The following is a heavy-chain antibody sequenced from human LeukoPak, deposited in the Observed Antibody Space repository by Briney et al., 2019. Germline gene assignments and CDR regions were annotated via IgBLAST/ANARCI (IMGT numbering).Heavy chain of an antibody. J-gene: IGHJ6*03. CDR1: GGTFSSYA. CDR2: IIPIFGTA. CDR3: ARDTYSSSSRGYYYYMDV. V-gene: IGHV1-69*13. Sequence: GASVKVSCKASGGTFSSYAISWVRQAPGQGLEWMGGIIPIFGTANYAQKFQGRVTITADESTSTAYMELSSLRSEDTAVYYCARDTYSSSSRGYYYYMDVWGKGTTVTVSS. D-gene: IGHD6-6*01.